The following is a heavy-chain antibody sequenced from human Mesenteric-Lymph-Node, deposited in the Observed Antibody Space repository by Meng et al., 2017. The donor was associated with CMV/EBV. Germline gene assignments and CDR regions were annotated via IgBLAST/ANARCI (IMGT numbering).Heavy chain of an antibody. Sequence: ASVKVSCKASGYTFSNFGVSWVRQAPGQGLEWVGLSSIYNGDTHFAREFQDRVTLTTDTSTSTAYMELRSLRSDDTAMYYCARKDPLKNAFDIWGQGTMVTVSS. CDR1: GYTFSNFG. CDR2: SSIYNGDT. CDR3: ARKDPLKNAFDI. V-gene: IGHV1-18*01. J-gene: IGHJ3*02.